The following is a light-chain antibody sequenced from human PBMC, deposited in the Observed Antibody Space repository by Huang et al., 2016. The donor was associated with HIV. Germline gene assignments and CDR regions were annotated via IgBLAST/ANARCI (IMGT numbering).Light chain of an antibody. Sequence: DIVLTQSPGTLSLSPGERATLSCRASQSFNSDYLVWYQQKPGHPPRLLIYGASRRATGIPGRFSGSGSGTDFNLTISRLEPEDFAVYYCQQCGSSLITFGGGTKVEIK. V-gene: IGKV3-20*01. CDR1: QSFNSDY. CDR3: QQCGSSLIT. CDR2: GAS. J-gene: IGKJ4*01.